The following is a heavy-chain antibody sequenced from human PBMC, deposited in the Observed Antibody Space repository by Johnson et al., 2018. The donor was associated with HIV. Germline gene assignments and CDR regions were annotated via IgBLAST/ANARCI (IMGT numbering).Heavy chain of an antibody. CDR2: ISYDGSNK. CDR3: ARPLGPPLWHDAFDI. J-gene: IGHJ3*02. V-gene: IGHV3-30-3*01. Sequence: QVQLVESGGGLVQPGRSLRLSCTASGFTFGDYAMSWVRQAPGKGLEWVAVISYDGSNKYYADSVKGRFTISRDNSKNTLYLQMNSLGAEDTAVYYCARPLGPPLWHDAFDIWGQGTMVTVSS. CDR1: GFTFGDYA. D-gene: IGHD3-16*01.